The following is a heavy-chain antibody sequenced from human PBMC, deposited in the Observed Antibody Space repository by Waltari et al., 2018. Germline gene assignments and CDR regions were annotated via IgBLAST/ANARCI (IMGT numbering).Heavy chain of an antibody. D-gene: IGHD4-17*01. Sequence: QVQLVESGGGVVQPGRSLRLSCAVSGFPFSSYGMHWVRQAPGKGLEWVAVIWYDGSNKYYADSVKGRFTISRDNSKNTLYLQMNSLRAEDTAVYYCARDHSGDYSYEFDYWGQGTLVTVSS. CDR1: GFPFSSYG. V-gene: IGHV3-33*01. J-gene: IGHJ4*02. CDR3: ARDHSGDYSYEFDY. CDR2: IWYDGSNK.